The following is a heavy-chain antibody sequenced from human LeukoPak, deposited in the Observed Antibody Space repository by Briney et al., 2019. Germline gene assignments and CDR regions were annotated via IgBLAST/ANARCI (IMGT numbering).Heavy chain of an antibody. D-gene: IGHD4-23*01. CDR3: ARHHWDDYGGNSFGSWFDP. V-gene: IGHV3-53*01. CDR1: GFIVTSNY. CDR2: IYSGGST. Sequence: GGSLRLSRAPSGFIVTSNYMSWVRQAPGKGLEWVSIIYSGGSTYYADSVKGRFTISGDKSKNTVFLQMDSLRAEDTAAYYCARHHWDDYGGNSFGSWFDPWGQGTLVTVSS. J-gene: IGHJ5*02.